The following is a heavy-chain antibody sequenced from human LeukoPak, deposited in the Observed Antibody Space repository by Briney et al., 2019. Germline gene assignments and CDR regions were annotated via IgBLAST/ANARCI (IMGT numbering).Heavy chain of an antibody. CDR1: GFTFSSYG. CDR3: AKERDSGYDFGAFDI. CDR2: ISGSGGST. V-gene: IGHV3-23*01. Sequence: RSGGSLRLSRAASGFTFSSYGMSWVRQAPGKGLEWVSAISGSGGSTYYADSVKGRFTISRDNSKNTLYLQMNSLRAEDTAVYYCAKERDSGYDFGAFDIWGQGTMVTVSS. J-gene: IGHJ3*02. D-gene: IGHD5-12*01.